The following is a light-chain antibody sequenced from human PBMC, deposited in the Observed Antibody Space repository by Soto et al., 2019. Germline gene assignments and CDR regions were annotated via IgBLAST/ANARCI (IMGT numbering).Light chain of an antibody. V-gene: IGKV3-15*01. CDR1: QSVSSN. Sequence: EIVMTQPPATLSVSQGERSPLSCRASQSVSSNLDWYQQKPGQAPKLLIYVASSRHSGIPARFSGSRSGTEFTLTISSLQSEDFAVYYCRQYYNCPRTFGQGTKVDI. CDR3: RQYYNCPRT. CDR2: VAS. J-gene: IGKJ1*01.